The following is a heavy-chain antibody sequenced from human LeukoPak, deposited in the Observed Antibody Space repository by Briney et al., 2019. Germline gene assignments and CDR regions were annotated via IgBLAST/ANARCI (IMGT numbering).Heavy chain of an antibody. D-gene: IGHD1-1*01. CDR1: GFTFGSYS. CDR2: ISTSGSYI. CDR3: AGDPDRSLEDY. J-gene: IGHJ4*02. V-gene: IGHV3-21*01. Sequence: GGSLRLSCAASGFTFGSYSMNWVRQAPGKGLEWVSSISTSGSYISYADSVKGRFTISRDNSKNSLFLQMNSLRAEDTAVYYCAGDPDRSLEDYWGQGTLVTVSS.